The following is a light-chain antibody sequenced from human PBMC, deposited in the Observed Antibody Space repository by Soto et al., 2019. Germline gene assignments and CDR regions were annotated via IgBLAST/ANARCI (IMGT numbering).Light chain of an antibody. V-gene: IGKV3-11*01. CDR1: QSVSSY. J-gene: IGKJ4*01. CDR2: DAS. Sequence: EIVLTQSPATLSLSPGERATLSCRAGQSVSSYLAWYQQKPGQAPRLLIYDASNRATGIPARFSGSGSGTDFTLTISSLEPEDFAVYYCQQRSNWPRFTFGGGTKV. CDR3: QQRSNWPRFT.